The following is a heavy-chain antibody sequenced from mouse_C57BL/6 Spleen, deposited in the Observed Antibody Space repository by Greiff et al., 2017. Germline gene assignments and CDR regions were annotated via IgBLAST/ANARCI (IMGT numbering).Heavy chain of an antibody. D-gene: IGHD2-4*01. CDR3: ARDDDSDMRFAY. J-gene: IGHJ3*01. Sequence: EVKLVESGPGLVKPSQSLSLTCSVTGYSITSGYYWNWIRQFPGNKLEWMGYISYDGSNNYNPSLKNRISITRDTSKNQFFLKLNSVTTEDTATYYCARDDDSDMRFAYWGQGTLVTVSA. CDR2: ISYDGSN. CDR1: GYSITSGYY. V-gene: IGHV3-6*01.